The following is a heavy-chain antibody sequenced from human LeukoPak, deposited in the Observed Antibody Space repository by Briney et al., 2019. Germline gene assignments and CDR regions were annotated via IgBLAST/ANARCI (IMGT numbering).Heavy chain of an antibody. CDR2: ISDSGGST. CDR1: GFTFSSYA. J-gene: IGHJ4*02. Sequence: GGSLRLSWAASGFTFSSYAMSWVRQAQRKWLDWVSAISDSGGSTYYADSVKGRFTISRDNSKNTLYLQMNSLRAEDTAIYYCAKRDTTYWGQGTLVAVSS. D-gene: IGHD1-26*01. V-gene: IGHV3-23*01. CDR3: AKRDTTY.